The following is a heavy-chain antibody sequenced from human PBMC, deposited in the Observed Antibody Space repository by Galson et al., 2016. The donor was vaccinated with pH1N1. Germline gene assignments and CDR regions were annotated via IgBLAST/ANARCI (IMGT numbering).Heavy chain of an antibody. CDR3: ARLRGGITVVREVYFDL. CDR1: GYSFTSYW. V-gene: IGHV5-51*03. CDR2: VYPGDSDT. D-gene: IGHD3-10*01. Sequence: QSGAEVKKPGESLKISCRGSGYSFTSYWIAWVRQKPGKGLEWMGIVYPGDSDTRYSPSFRGLFTFSADKSIGTAYLQWSSLEASDTAMDYCARLRGGITVVREVYFDLWGQGTLVTVSP. J-gene: IGHJ4*02.